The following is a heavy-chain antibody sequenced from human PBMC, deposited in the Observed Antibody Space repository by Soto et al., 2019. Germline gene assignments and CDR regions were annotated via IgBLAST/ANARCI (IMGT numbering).Heavy chain of an antibody. CDR1: GVTVSGNY. Sequence: PGGSLRLSCAASGVTVSGNYISWVRQAPGKGLEWVSVIYSGGDTYYADSVKGRFSISRDNSKNTVFLQMNSLRAEDTAVYYCARVIMRPFSKFDYWGQGTLGHRLL. D-gene: IGHD3-3*02. CDR2: IYSGGDT. V-gene: IGHV3-66*01. CDR3: ARVIMRPFSKFDY. J-gene: IGHJ4*02.